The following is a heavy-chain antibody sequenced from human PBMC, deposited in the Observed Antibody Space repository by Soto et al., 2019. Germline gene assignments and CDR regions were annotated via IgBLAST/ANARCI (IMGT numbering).Heavy chain of an antibody. J-gene: IGHJ2*01. D-gene: IGHD2-21*02. CDR3: ARNPGDWIYWYFDL. V-gene: IGHV3-7*01. CDR1: GFTFSSFW. CDR2: IKQDGSEK. Sequence: EMQLVESGGGLAQPGGSLRLSCAVSGFTFSSFWMSWVRQAPGKGLEWVANIKQDGSEKNYVDSVKGRFTISRDNAKNSLYLQMKSLRAEDTAVYYCARNPGDWIYWYFDLWGRGTLVTVSS.